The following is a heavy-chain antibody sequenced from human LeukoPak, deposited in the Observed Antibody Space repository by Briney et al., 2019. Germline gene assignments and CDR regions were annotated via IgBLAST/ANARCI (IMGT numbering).Heavy chain of an antibody. CDR1: GFTFSDYY. CDR2: ISSSGSTI. Sequence: PGGSLRLSCAASGFTFSDYYMSWIRQAPGKGLEWVSYISSSGSTIYYADSVKGRFTISRDNAKNSLYLQMNSLRAEDTAVYYCAGDQKVQWLGLDYWGQGTLVTVSS. V-gene: IGHV3-11*01. D-gene: IGHD6-19*01. J-gene: IGHJ4*02. CDR3: AGDQKVQWLGLDY.